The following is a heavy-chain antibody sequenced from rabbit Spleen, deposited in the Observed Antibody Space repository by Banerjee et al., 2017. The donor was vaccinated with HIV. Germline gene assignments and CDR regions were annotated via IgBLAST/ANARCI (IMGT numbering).Heavy chain of an antibody. Sequence: QQQLEESGGGLVKPGGTLTLTCTASGVSFSSSSYMCWVRQAPGKGLEWIACIDSGSSGFTYFATWAKGRFTISKTSATTVTLQMTRLTAADTATYFCARAPYGSGGVDENYFDLWGPGTLVTVS. CDR1: GVSFSSSSY. CDR2: IDSGSSGFT. J-gene: IGHJ4*01. V-gene: IGHV1S45*01. D-gene: IGHD5-1*01. CDR3: ARAPYGSGGVDENYFDL.